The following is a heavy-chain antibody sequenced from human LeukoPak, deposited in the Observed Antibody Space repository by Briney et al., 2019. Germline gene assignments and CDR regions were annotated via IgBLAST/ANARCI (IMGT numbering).Heavy chain of an antibody. CDR2: INWNGGST. J-gene: IGHJ5*02. CDR1: GFTFDDYG. Sequence: GGSLRLSCAASGFTFDDYGMNWVRQPPGKGLEWACNINWNGGSTSYAGSLKGRLTISRDNAKSSLYLQMNSLRAEDTAVYYCARDLGQYYDTSDNWFDPWGQGTLVTVSS. V-gene: IGHV3-20*04. CDR3: ARDLGQYYDTSDNWFDP. D-gene: IGHD3-22*01.